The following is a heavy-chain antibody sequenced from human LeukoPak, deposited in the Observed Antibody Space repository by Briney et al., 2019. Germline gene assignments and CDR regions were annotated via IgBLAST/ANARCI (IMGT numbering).Heavy chain of an antibody. J-gene: IGHJ6*02. CDR2: IYTGGST. V-gene: IGHV3-53*01. Sequence: GGSLRLSCAVSGFTVSTNYMSWVRQAPGKGLESVSFIYTGGSTHYADSVMGRFTISRDNSKNTLYLQMNSLRAEDTAVYYCAKEYSSGWYYYYGMDVWGQGTTVTVSS. CDR3: AKEYSSGWYYYYGMDV. D-gene: IGHD6-19*01. CDR1: GFTVSTNY.